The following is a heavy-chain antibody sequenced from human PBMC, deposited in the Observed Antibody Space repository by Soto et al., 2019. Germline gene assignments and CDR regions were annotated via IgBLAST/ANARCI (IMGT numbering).Heavy chain of an antibody. D-gene: IGHD1-7*01. V-gene: IGHV3-23*01. Sequence: EVQLLESGGGLVQPGGSLRLSCAASGFTFSSYGMTWVRQAPGKGLEWVSFSSATGAGTYYADSVKGRFTISRDNSKNTLYLKMARLRADATAVYYCAKDRRAGGNYGFYSDFWGQGALVIVSS. CDR1: GFTFSSYG. CDR2: SSATGAGT. CDR3: AKDRRAGGNYGFYSDF. J-gene: IGHJ4*02.